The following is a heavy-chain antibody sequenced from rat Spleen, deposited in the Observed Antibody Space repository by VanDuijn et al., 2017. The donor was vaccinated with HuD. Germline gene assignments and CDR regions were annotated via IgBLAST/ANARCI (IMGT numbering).Heavy chain of an antibody. J-gene: IGHJ1*01. V-gene: IGHV5-19*01. CDR1: GFTFSDYG. CDR2: ISPSGGST. Sequence: EVQLVESGGGLVQPGRSLKLSCAASGFTFSDYGVAWVRQAPTKGLAWVASISPSGGSTYYRDSVKGRFTISRDNAKSTLYLQMDSLRSEDTATYYCATSPYYWYFDFWGPGTMVTVSS. CDR3: ATSPYYWYFDF.